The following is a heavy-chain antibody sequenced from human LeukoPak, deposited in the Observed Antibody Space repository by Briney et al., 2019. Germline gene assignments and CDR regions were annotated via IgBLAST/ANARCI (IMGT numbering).Heavy chain of an antibody. J-gene: IGHJ3*02. Sequence: SVKVSCKASGFTFTSSAMQWVRQARGQRLEWIGWIVVGSGNTNYAQKFQERVTITRDMSTSTAYMELSSLRSEDTAVYYCATRYCSSTSCYQSDAFDIWGQGTMVTVSS. V-gene: IGHV1-58*02. CDR3: ATRYCSSTSCYQSDAFDI. CDR2: IVVGSGNT. CDR1: GFTFTSSA. D-gene: IGHD2-2*01.